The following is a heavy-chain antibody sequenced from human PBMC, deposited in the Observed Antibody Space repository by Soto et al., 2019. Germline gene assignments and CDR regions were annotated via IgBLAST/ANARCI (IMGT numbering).Heavy chain of an antibody. CDR1: GASISGDY. CDR2: IYATGTT. CDR3: VSDAMPTLPVSRDP. Sequence: SETLSLTCTVSGASISGDYWCWIRKSAGKGLEWIGRIYATGTTDYNPSLKSRVMMSVDTSKKQFSLKLRSVTAADTAVYYCVSDAMPTLPVSRDPCGQEISGTGSS. D-gene: IGHD2-2*01. V-gene: IGHV4-4*07. J-gene: IGHJ5*02.